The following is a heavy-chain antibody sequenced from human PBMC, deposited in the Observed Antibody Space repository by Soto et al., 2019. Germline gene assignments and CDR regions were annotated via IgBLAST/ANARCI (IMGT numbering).Heavy chain of an antibody. CDR2: INQSGST. J-gene: IGHJ4*02. CDR3: ARTYSSSWSPFEY. V-gene: IGHV4-34*01. CDR1: GGSFSGYY. Sequence: QVQLQQWGAGLLKPSETLSLTCAVYGGSFSGYYWSWIRQPPGKGLEWIGEINQSGSTNYNPSLKSRVTISVETSKNQFSLKLSSVTAADTAVHYCARTYSSSWSPFEYWGQGTLVTVSS. D-gene: IGHD6-13*01.